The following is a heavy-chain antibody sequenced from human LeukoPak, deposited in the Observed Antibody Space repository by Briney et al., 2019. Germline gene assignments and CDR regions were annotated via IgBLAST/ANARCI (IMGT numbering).Heavy chain of an antibody. Sequence: GGSLRLSCVASQFTFKNYWMPWVRQAPGRGLEWLSYISPDGSTTTYADSVRGRFTISRDNAKNTLYLQMNSLRAEDTAVYFCATAWSYWGQGILVTVSS. CDR3: ATAWSY. CDR1: QFTFKNYW. J-gene: IGHJ4*02. CDR2: ISPDGSTT. D-gene: IGHD2-21*02. V-gene: IGHV3-74*03.